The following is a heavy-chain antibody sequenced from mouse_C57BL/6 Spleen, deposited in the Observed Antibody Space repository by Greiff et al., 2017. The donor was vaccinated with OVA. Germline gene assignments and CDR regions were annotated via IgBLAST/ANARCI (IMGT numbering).Heavy chain of an antibody. D-gene: IGHD1-1*01. CDR2: INPNNGGT. J-gene: IGHJ3*01. CDR1: GYTFTDYN. Sequence: VQLQQSGPELVKPGASVKIPCKASGYTFTDYNMDWVKQSHGKSLEWIGDINPNNGGTIYNQKFKDKATLTADKSSSTAYMQLSSLTYEDSAVYYCARLGLYGTPFAYWGQGTLVTVSA. CDR3: ARLGLYGTPFAY. V-gene: IGHV1-18*01.